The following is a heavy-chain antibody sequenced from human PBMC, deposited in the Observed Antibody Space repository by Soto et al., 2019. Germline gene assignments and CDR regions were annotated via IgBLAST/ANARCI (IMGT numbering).Heavy chain of an antibody. J-gene: IGHJ6*03. CDR1: GFTFSSYD. D-gene: IGHD1-1*01. CDR2: IGTAGDT. Sequence: PGGSLRLSCAASGFTFSSYDMHWVRQATGKGLEWVSAIGTAGDTYYPGSVKGRFTISRENAKNSLYLQMNSLRAGDTAVYYCARGVSGTELADYYYYYMDVWGKGTTVTAP. V-gene: IGHV3-13*01. CDR3: ARGVSGTELADYYYYYMDV.